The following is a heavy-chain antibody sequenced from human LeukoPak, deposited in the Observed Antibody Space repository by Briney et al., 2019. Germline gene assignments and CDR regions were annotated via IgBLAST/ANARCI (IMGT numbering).Heavy chain of an antibody. Sequence: GGSLRLSCAASGFTFSSSAMSWVRQVPGKGLEWVSGISASGGSTYYADSVKGRFTISRDNAKNSLYLQMNSLRAEDTAVYYCARNGGAGTSTDLDYWGQGTLVTVSS. J-gene: IGHJ4*02. CDR3: ARNGGAGTSTDLDY. CDR2: ISASGGST. CDR1: GFTFSSSA. D-gene: IGHD3-10*01. V-gene: IGHV3-23*01.